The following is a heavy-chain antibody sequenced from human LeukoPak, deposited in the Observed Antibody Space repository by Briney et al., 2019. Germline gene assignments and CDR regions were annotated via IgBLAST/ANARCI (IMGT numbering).Heavy chain of an antibody. CDR2: IKQDGREK. CDR1: GFTFSSYW. Sequence: PGGSLRLSCAASGFTFSSYWMSWVRQAPGKGMEWVANIKQDGREKYYVDCVKGRFTISRDNAKNSLYLQMNSLRAEDTAVYYCVSRLTDSSGYYPSYYFDYWGQGTLVTVSS. D-gene: IGHD3-22*01. J-gene: IGHJ4*02. V-gene: IGHV3-7*01. CDR3: VSRLTDSSGYYPSYYFDY.